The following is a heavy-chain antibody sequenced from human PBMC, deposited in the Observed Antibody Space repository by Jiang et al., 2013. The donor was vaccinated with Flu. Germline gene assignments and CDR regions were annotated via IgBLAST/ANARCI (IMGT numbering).Heavy chain of an antibody. D-gene: IGHD2-15*01. Sequence: GRFTISRDNAENSLYLQMNSLRAEDTALYFCARLAATATYFDYWGQGTLVTVSS. CDR3: ARLAATATYFDY. V-gene: IGHV3-7*04. J-gene: IGHJ4*02.